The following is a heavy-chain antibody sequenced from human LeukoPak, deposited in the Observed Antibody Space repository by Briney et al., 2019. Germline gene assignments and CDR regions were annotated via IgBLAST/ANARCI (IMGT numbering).Heavy chain of an antibody. CDR1: GGSFSSNA. V-gene: IGHV1-69*13. D-gene: IGHD7-27*01. CDR2: IMPKIGTP. CDR3: ARDVLGFDL. Sequence: GASVKVSCRASGGSFSSNAFNWVRQAPGQGLEWMGGIMPKIGTPNYAENFQDRVAIIADESTSTVYMELSRLRSDDTAVYYCARDVLGFDLWGQGTLVTVSS. J-gene: IGHJ4*02.